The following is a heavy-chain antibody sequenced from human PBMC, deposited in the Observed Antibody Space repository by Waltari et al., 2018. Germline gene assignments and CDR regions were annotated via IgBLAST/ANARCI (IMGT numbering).Heavy chain of an antibody. Sequence: EVQLEESGGGLAKPGGPLRLSCAASGSMFSTFTMNWVRQAPGKGLEWVSSIDSTSTYIYHADSVKGRFTISRDNAKNSLYLQMNGLRVEDTGVYYCAREARGYDYWGQGTLVTVSS. J-gene: IGHJ4*02. D-gene: IGHD5-12*01. CDR1: GSMFSTFT. V-gene: IGHV3-21*02. CDR3: AREARGYDY. CDR2: IDSTSTYI.